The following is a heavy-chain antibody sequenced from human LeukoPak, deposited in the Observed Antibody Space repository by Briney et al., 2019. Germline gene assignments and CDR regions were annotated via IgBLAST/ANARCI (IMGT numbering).Heavy chain of an antibody. J-gene: IGHJ4*02. V-gene: IGHV3-66*01. CDR2: IYSGNTT. CDR3: ARDIAGYSSSWPPD. Sequence: GGSLRLSCAASGFTFSSYWMHWVRQGPGKGLEWVSVIYSGNTTYYADSVKGRFTISRDNSKNTVYLQMNSLRAEDTAVYYCARDIAGYSSSWPPDWGQGTLVTVSS. D-gene: IGHD6-13*01. CDR1: GFTFSSYW.